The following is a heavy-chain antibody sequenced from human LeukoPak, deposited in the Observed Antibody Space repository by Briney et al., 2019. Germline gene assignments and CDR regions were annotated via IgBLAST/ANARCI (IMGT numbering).Heavy chain of an antibody. CDR2: IKSETDGGTT. Sequence: GGSLRLSCAASGVTFSNAWMSWVRQAPGKGLEWVGRIKSETDGGTTDYAAPVKGRFTISRDDSKNTLYLQLSSLKTEDTAVYYCTTSPRSDCSSTSCLGNWFDPWGQGTLVTVSS. D-gene: IGHD2-2*01. J-gene: IGHJ5*02. CDR3: TTSPRSDCSSTSCLGNWFDP. V-gene: IGHV3-15*01. CDR1: GVTFSNAW.